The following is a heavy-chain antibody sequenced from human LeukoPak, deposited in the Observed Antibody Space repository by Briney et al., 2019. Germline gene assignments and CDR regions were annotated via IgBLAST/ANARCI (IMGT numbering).Heavy chain of an antibody. CDR2: IISSGSII. CDR1: GFTFSDSY. J-gene: IGHJ6*03. D-gene: IGHD2-2*01. Sequence: TGGSLRLSCAASGFTFSDSYMSWIRQAPGKGLEWVSYIISSGSIIYYKDSVKGRFTISRDNAKNSLYLQMNSLRAEDTAVYYCARTPFNIVVVPAAIEVQSNFYMDVWGKGTTVTISS. CDR3: ARTPFNIVVVPAAIEVQSNFYMDV. V-gene: IGHV3-11*01.